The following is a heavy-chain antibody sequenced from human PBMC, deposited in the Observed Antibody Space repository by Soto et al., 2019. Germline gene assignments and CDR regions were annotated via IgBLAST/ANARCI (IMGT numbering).Heavy chain of an antibody. J-gene: IGHJ4*02. CDR2: VNAGNGDT. CDR1: GYTFTTYT. CDR3: ARDPADY. V-gene: IGHV1-3*01. Sequence: ASVKVSCKASGYTFTTYTIHWVRQAPGQRLEWMGWVNAGNGDTKYSRNFQGRVTISRDTSASTAYMEVSNLRSEDTAVYYCARDPADYWGQGTLVTVSS.